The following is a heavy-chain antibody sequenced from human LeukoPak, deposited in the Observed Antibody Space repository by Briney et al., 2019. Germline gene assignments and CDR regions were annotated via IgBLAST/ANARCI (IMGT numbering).Heavy chain of an antibody. J-gene: IGHJ6*03. CDR3: AKGSKVVLFTRDHYMDV. CDR1: GGTFSSYA. Sequence: ASVKVSCKASGGTFSSYAISWVRQAPGQGLEWMGGIIPIFGTANYAQKFQGRVTITADESTSTAYMELSSLRSEDTAVYYCAKGSKVVLFTRDHYMDVWGKGTTVTISS. V-gene: IGHV1-69*13. D-gene: IGHD3-22*01. CDR2: IIPIFGTA.